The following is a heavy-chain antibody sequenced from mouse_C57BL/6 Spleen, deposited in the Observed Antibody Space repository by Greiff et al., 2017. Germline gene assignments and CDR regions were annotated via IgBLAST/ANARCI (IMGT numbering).Heavy chain of an antibody. CDR3: ARRDWYLDY. CDR1: ATTSPTSW. J-gene: IGHJ2*01. V-gene: IGHV1-72*01. Sequence: VQLQQPVAELLKPGAPVKLSSRPSATTSPTSWIPWLMQSPERGLEGIGRFDPNSGGTKYNEKFKSKATLTVDKPSSTAYMQLSSLTSEDSAVYCCARRDWYLDYWGQGTTLTVSS. D-gene: IGHD3-3*01. CDR2: FDPNSGGT.